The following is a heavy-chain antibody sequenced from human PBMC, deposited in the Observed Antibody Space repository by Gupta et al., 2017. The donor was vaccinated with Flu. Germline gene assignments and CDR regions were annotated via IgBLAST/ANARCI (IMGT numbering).Heavy chain of an antibody. CDR2: IFYSGST. CDR3: ASCGGEGYSGTNFGEYLVRI. D-gene: IGHD1-26*01. Sequence: QLQLQESGPGLVKPSETLSLNCTVSGCSISSSSYYWGWIRQPPGKGPEWIGSIFYSGSTYYNPSLKSRVTISVDTSKNQFSLKLSSVTAADTAVYYCASCGGEGYSGTNFGEYLVRIWGQGTMVTVSS. J-gene: IGHJ3*02. V-gene: IGHV4-39*01. CDR1: GCSISSSSYY.